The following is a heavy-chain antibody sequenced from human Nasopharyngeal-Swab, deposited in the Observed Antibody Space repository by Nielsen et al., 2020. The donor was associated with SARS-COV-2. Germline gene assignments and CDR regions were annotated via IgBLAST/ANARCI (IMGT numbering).Heavy chain of an antibody. CDR2: ISYDGSNK. D-gene: IGHD3-10*01. CDR3: AKDPYYYGSGSYWNYFDY. V-gene: IGHV3-30*18. Sequence: VRQAPGKGLEWVAVISYDGSNKYYADSVKGRFTISRDNSKNTLYLQMNSLRAEDTVVYYCAKDPYYYGSGSYWNYFDYWGQGTLVTVSS. J-gene: IGHJ4*02.